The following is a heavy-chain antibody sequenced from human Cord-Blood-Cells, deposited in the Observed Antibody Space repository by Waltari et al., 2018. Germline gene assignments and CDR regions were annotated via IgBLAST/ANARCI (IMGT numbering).Heavy chain of an antibody. Sequence: QLQLQESGPGLVKPSETLSLTCTVSGGSISSRSYYWGWIRQPPGKGLEWIGSIYYSGSTYYNPSLKSRVTISVDTSKNQFSLKLSSVTAADTAVYYCARHSWGFSVRAFDIWGQGTMVTVSS. CDR1: GGSISSRSYY. CDR3: ARHSWGFSVRAFDI. V-gene: IGHV4-39*01. CDR2: IYYSGST. J-gene: IGHJ3*02. D-gene: IGHD6-13*01.